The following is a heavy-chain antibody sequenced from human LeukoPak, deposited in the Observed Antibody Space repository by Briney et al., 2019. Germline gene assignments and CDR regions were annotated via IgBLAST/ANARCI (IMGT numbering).Heavy chain of an antibody. CDR3: AKGRGSGSRHAFDI. J-gene: IGHJ3*02. CDR1: GFTFGDYA. V-gene: IGHV3-9*01. D-gene: IGHD3-10*01. Sequence: GGSLRLSCAASGFTFGDYAMHWVRQAPGKGQEWVSGISWNSGSIGYADSVKGRFTISRDNAKNSLYLQMNSLRAEDTALYYCAKGRGSGSRHAFDIWGQGTMVTVSS. CDR2: ISWNSGSI.